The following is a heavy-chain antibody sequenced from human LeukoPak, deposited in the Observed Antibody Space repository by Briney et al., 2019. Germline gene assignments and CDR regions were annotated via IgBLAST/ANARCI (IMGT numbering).Heavy chain of an antibody. CDR2: ITGSGGNT. D-gene: IGHD6-13*01. Sequence: GGSLRLSCAASGFTFSSYAMSWVRQAPGKGLEWVSTITGSGGNTYYAESVKGRFTISRGNSKNRLYLQMNSLRAEDTAVYYCAAIAAAVLPPWGQGTLVTVSS. CDR3: AAIAAAVLPP. J-gene: IGHJ5*02. V-gene: IGHV3-23*01. CDR1: GFTFSSYA.